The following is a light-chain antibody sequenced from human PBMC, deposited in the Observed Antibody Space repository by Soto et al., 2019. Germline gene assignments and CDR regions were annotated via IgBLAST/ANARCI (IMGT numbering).Light chain of an antibody. J-gene: IGKJ1*01. CDR1: QSVSSSY. CDR2: DAS. CDR3: QQYGSSPQT. Sequence: EIVLTQSPATLSLSPGERATLSCGASQSVSSSYLAWYQQKPCLAPSLLIYDASSRATGIPDRFSGSGSGTDFTLTISRLEPEDFAVYYCQQYGSSPQTFGQGTKVEIK. V-gene: IGKV3D-20*01.